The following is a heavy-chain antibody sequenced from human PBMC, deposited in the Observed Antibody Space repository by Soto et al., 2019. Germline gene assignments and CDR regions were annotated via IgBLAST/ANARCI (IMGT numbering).Heavy chain of an antibody. J-gene: IGHJ4*02. V-gene: IGHV4-59*01. CDR3: ARVGHCSSSRVSQIDY. D-gene: IGHD6-6*01. CDR2: IYYSGST. CDR1: GGSISSYY. Sequence: QVQLQESGPGLVKPSETLSLTCTVSGGSISSYYWSWIRQPPGKGLEWIGYIYYSGSTNYNPSHKRRVTISVDTSKNPFSLKLSSVTAADTAVYYCARVGHCSSSRVSQIDYWGQGTLVTVSS.